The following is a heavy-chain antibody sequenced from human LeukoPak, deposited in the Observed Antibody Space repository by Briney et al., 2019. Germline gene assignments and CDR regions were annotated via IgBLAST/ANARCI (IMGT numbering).Heavy chain of an antibody. J-gene: IGHJ6*02. Sequence: KPGGSLRLSCAASGFTFSTYAMSWVRQAPGKGLEWVSGISGTTSGTYYADSVKGRFTISRDNSKNTLFLQVNSLRAEDTAVYYCAKVRTYFYHGLDVWGQGTTVTVSS. D-gene: IGHD1-14*01. CDR1: GFTFSTYA. CDR2: ISGTTSGT. CDR3: AKVRTYFYHGLDV. V-gene: IGHV3-23*01.